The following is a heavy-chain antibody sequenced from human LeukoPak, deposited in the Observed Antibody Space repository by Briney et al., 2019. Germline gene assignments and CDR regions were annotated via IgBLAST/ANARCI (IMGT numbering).Heavy chain of an antibody. J-gene: IGHJ4*02. CDR3: TRESGSYHGNDY. V-gene: IGHV1-2*06. Sequence: VASVKVSCKASGGTFSSYAISWVRQAPGQGLEWMGRINPNNGATNYAQKFQGRVTITGDTSINTAYMELSSLRSDDTAVYYCTRESGSYHGNDYWGQGTLVTVSS. D-gene: IGHD1-26*01. CDR2: INPNNGAT. CDR1: GGTFSSYA.